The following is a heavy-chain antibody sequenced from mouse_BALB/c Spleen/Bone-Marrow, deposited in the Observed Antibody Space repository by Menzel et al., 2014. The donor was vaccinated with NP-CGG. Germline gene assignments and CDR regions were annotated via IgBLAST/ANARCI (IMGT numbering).Heavy chain of an antibody. CDR3: ARYLIFYDYDEAMDY. V-gene: IGHV14-3*02. J-gene: IGHJ4*01. D-gene: IGHD2-4*01. CDR1: GFNIKDTY. CDR2: IDPANGDT. Sequence: EVKVVESGAELVKPGASVELSCTASGFNIKDTYMHWVKQRPEQGLEWIGRIDPANGDTKYDPKFQGKATITADTSSNTAYLQLSSLTSEDTAVYYCARYLIFYDYDEAMDYWGQGTSVTVSS.